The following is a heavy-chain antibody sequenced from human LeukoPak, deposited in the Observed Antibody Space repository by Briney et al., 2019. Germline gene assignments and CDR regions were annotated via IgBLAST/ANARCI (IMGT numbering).Heavy chain of an antibody. CDR3: ARDSGAVAQGAFDI. D-gene: IGHD6-19*01. Sequence: GGSLRLSCAVSGFTVSSNYMSWVRQAPGKGLEWVSVIYSGGSTYCADSVKGRFTISRDNSKNTLYLQMNSLRAEDTAVYYCARDSGAVAQGAFDIWGQGTMVTVSS. CDR1: GFTVSSNY. V-gene: IGHV3-53*01. CDR2: IYSGGST. J-gene: IGHJ3*02.